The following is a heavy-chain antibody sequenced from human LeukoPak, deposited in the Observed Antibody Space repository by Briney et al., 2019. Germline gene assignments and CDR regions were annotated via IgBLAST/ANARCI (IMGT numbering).Heavy chain of an antibody. J-gene: IGHJ4*02. CDR1: GFTVSSNY. V-gene: IGHV3-53*01. D-gene: IGHD3-22*01. Sequence: GGSLRLSCAASGFTVSSNYMSWVRQAPGKGLEWVSVIYSGGSTYYADSVKGRFTISRDSSKNTLYLQMNSLRAEDTAVYYCASGYYDSSGYYPFDYWGQGTLVTVSS. CDR3: ASGYYDSSGYYPFDY. CDR2: IYSGGST.